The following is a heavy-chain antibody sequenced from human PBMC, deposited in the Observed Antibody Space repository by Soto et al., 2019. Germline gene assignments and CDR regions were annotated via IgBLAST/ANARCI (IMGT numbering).Heavy chain of an antibody. D-gene: IGHD3-10*01. V-gene: IGHV4-30-2*01. CDR3: ARGVLLWFGELFGLGYYYGMDV. Sequence: SETLSLTCAVSGGSTSSGGYSWSWLRQPPGKGLEWIGYISHSGSTYYNPSLKSRVTISVDTSKNQFSLKLSSVTAADTAVYYCARGVLLWFGELFGLGYYYGMDVWGQGTTVTVSS. CDR2: ISHSGST. J-gene: IGHJ6*02. CDR1: GGSTSSGGYS.